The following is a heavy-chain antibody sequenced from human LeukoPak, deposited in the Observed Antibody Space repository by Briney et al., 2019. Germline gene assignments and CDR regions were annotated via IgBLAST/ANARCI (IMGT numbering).Heavy chain of an antibody. V-gene: IGHV3-23*01. CDR2: ISGSGGST. CDR1: GFTFSSYA. D-gene: IGHD2-21*01. Sequence: GGSLRLSCAASGFTFSSYAMNWVRQAPGKGLEWVSTISGSGGSTYYADSVKGRFTISRDNSKNTLHLQMNSLRAEDTAVYYCAKDVNAVRPYHFDYWGQGTLVTVSS. J-gene: IGHJ4*02. CDR3: AKDVNAVRPYHFDY.